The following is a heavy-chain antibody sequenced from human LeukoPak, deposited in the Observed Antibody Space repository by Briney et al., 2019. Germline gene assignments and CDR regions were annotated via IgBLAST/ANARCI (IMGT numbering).Heavy chain of an antibody. CDR2: ICGDGST. J-gene: IGHJ4*02. D-gene: IGHD2-2*01. V-gene: IGHV3-53*01. CDR1: GFTVSSNY. Sequence: GGSLRLSCAASGFTVSSNYMSWLRQAPGMGLEWVSMICGDGSTYYTDSVKGRFTISRDNSKNTLYLQVNSLRAEDTAVYYCARWICGSTSCYYGCWGQGTLVTVSS. CDR3: ARWICGSTSCYYGC.